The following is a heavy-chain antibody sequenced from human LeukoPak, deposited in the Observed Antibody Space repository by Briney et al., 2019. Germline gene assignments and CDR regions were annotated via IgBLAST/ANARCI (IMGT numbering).Heavy chain of an antibody. CDR3: ARDLGD. D-gene: IGHD7-27*01. J-gene: IGHJ4*02. CDR1: GGSISSSSYY. V-gene: IGHV4-39*07. Sequence: KASETLSLTCTFSGGSISSSSYYWGWIRQPPGKGLEWIGSIYSSGSTYYNPSLKSRVTMSVDTPKNQLSLKLSSVTAADTAVYYCARDLGDWGQGTLVTVSS. CDR2: IYSSGST.